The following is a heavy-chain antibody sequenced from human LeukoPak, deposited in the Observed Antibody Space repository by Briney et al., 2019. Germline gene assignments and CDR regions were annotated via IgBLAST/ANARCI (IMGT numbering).Heavy chain of an antibody. J-gene: IGHJ3*02. CDR1: GYTFSDYY. Sequence: ASVKVSCKASGYTFSDYYIHWVRQAPGQGPEWMGWINPNSGYAQKIQGRVTMTRDTSTRTAYMELSRLRFDDTALYYCARSYDHRVSDAFDIWAQNTMLSVST. D-gene: IGHD5-18*01. CDR3: ARSYDHRVSDAFDI. CDR2: INPNSG. V-gene: IGHV1-2*02.